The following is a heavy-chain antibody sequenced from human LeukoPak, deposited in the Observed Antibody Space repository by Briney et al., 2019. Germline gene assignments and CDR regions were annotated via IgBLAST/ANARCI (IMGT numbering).Heavy chain of an antibody. CDR3: AKDQKVVGANLVDY. J-gene: IGHJ4*02. Sequence: GGSLRLSCAVSGFTFSSYGMHWVRQAPGKGLERVTFIRYDGNYKYYADSVKGRFTISRDNSKNTLYLQMNSLRAEDTAVYNCAKDQKVVGANLVDYWGQGTLVTVSS. CDR1: GFTFSSYG. CDR2: IRYDGNYK. V-gene: IGHV3-30*02. D-gene: IGHD1-26*01.